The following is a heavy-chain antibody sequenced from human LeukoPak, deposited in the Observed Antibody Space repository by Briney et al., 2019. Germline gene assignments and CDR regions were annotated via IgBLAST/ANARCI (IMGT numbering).Heavy chain of an antibody. D-gene: IGHD6-6*01. CDR3: AISTYSSSPS. Sequence: GGSLRLSGAASGFAFSDHWMIWVRQAPGKGLEWVANINQDESKKYYVDSVEGRFTISRDNAKNSLYLQMNSLRAEDTAVYYCAISTYSSSPSWGQGTLVTVSS. V-gene: IGHV3-7*01. J-gene: IGHJ5*02. CDR1: GFAFSDHW. CDR2: INQDESKK.